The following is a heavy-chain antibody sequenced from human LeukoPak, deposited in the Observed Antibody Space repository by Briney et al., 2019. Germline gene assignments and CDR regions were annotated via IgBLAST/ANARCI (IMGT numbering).Heavy chain of an antibody. D-gene: IGHD1-1*01. J-gene: IGHJ4*02. Sequence: SETLSLTCSVSGGSITSYAWWSWVRQPPGKGLEWIGEIHLNGITNYNPSLKSRVTMSIDKSKNQLSLNLRSVTAADTAVYYCARIPRTTGTRYYFDYWGQGTLVTVSS. CDR1: GGSITSYAW. CDR3: ARIPRTTGTRYYFDY. CDR2: IHLNGIT. V-gene: IGHV4-4*02.